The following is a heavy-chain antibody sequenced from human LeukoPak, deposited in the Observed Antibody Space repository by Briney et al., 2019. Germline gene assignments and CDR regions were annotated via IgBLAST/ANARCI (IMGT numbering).Heavy chain of an antibody. Sequence: SETLSLTCAVYGGSFSGYYWSWIRQPPGKGLEWIGEINHSGSTNYNPSLKSRATISVDTSKNQFSLKLSSVTAADTAVYYCARQRSIGYCNGGGCYSGPSYYYGMDVWGQGTTVTVSS. CDR1: GGSFSGYY. CDR2: INHSGST. J-gene: IGHJ6*02. V-gene: IGHV4-34*01. D-gene: IGHD2-15*01. CDR3: ARQRSIGYCNGGGCYSGPSYYYGMDV.